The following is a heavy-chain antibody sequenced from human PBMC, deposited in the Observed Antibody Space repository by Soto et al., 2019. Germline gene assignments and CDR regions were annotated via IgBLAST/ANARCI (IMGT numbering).Heavy chain of an antibody. CDR1: GFTFSSYW. D-gene: IGHD5-18*01. CDR3: ARDRAMDDY. V-gene: IGHV3-7*05. CDR2: IKQDGSEK. Sequence: EVQLVESGGGLVQPGGSLRLSCAASGFTFSSYWMTWVRQAPGKGLEWVANIKQDGSEKNYVDSVKGRFTIARDNAQNSLYLQMNSLSAEDTAVYYCARDRAMDDYWGQGTLVTVSS. J-gene: IGHJ4*02.